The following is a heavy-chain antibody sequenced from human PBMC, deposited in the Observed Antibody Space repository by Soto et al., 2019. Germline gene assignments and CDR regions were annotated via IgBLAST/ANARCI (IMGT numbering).Heavy chain of an antibody. D-gene: IGHD3-3*01. CDR3: ATKGTYYDFWSGYYKPPFGY. Sequence: QLQLQESGPGLVKPSETLSLTCTVSGGSISSSSYYWGWIRQPPGKGLEWIGSIYYSGSTYYNPSLKSRVTISVDTSKNQFSLKLSSVTAADTAVYYCATKGTYYDFWSGYYKPPFGYWGQGTLVTVSS. V-gene: IGHV4-39*01. CDR1: GGSISSSSYY. CDR2: IYYSGST. J-gene: IGHJ4*02.